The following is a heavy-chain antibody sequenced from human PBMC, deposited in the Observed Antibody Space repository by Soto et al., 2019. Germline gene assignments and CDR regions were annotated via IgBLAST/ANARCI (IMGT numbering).Heavy chain of an antibody. D-gene: IGHD1-26*01. V-gene: IGHV1-69*12. CDR3: ARGGPENDY. CDR2: IIPMSGAT. J-gene: IGHJ4*02. CDR1: GGTFSSYA. Sequence: QVQLVQSGAEVKKPGSSVKVSCKASGGTFSSYALSWVRQAPGQGLEWMGGIIPMSGATNYAQKFQGRVTFTADESTNPAYLELTSLRSEDTGVYYCARGGPENDYWGQGTRVTVSS.